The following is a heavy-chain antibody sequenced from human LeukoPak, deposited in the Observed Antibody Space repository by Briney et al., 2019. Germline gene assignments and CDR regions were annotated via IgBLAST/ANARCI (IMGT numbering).Heavy chain of an antibody. CDR1: GFTFSSYG. Sequence: PGGSLRLSCAASGFTFSSYGMHWVRQAPGKGLEWVAVISYDGSNKYYADSVKGRFTISRDNSKNTLYLQMNSLRAEDTAVYYCAKDLTRGITMVRGVLDYWGQGTLVTVSS. V-gene: IGHV3-30*18. D-gene: IGHD3-10*01. CDR3: AKDLTRGITMVRGVLDY. CDR2: ISYDGSNK. J-gene: IGHJ4*02.